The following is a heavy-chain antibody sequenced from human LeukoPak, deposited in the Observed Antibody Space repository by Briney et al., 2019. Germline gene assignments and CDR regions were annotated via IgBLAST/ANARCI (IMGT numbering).Heavy chain of an antibody. V-gene: IGHV3-9*01. D-gene: IGHD4-23*01. CDR3: AKDRAGNLDY. CDR1: GFTFDDYA. J-gene: IGHJ4*02. Sequence: GGSLRLSCAASGFTFDDYAMHWVRQAPGKGLGWVSGISWNSGSIGYADSVKGRFIISRDNAKNSLYLQMNSLRAEDTALYYCAKDRAGNLDYWGQGTLVTVSS. CDR2: ISWNSGSI.